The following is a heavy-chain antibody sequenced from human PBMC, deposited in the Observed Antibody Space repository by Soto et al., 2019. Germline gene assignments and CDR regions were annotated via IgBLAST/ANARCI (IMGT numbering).Heavy chain of an antibody. J-gene: IGHJ4*02. CDR3: ARVYYYGSGSYAYYFDY. CDR1: GYTFTGYY. Sequence: GASVKVSCKASGYTFTGYYMHWVRQAPGQGLEWMGWINPNSGGTNYAQKFQGWVTMTRDTSISTAYMELSRLRSDDTAVYYCARVYYYGSGSYAYYFDYWGQGTLVTVSS. D-gene: IGHD3-10*01. CDR2: INPNSGGT. V-gene: IGHV1-2*04.